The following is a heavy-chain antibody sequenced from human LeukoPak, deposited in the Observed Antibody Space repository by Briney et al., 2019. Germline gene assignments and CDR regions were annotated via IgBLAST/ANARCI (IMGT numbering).Heavy chain of an antibody. CDR1: GFTFGDYA. CDR2: IISKAYGGTT. V-gene: IGHV3-49*03. Sequence: QSGGSLRLSCTASGFTFGDYAMSWFRQAPGKGLGWVGFIISKAYGGTTEYAASVKGRFTMSRDNSKRIAYLQMNSLKTEDTAVYYCTSNPGYSYGSLDAFDIWGQGTMVTVSS. D-gene: IGHD5-18*01. J-gene: IGHJ3*02. CDR3: TSNPGYSYGSLDAFDI.